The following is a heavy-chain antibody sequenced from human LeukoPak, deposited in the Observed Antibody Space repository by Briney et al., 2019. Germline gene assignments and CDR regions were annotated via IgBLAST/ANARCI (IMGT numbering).Heavy chain of an antibody. D-gene: IGHD4-11*01. CDR3: ARSLGDYSNYPP. CDR2: ISPFNGQT. Sequence: ASVKVSCKASGYHFVNYAITWVRQAPGQGLEWMGWISPFNGQTNYAQSVQGRVTMTIDTSTSTAYMELRSLRSDDTAVYYCARSLGDYSNYPPWGQGTLVTVSS. J-gene: IGHJ5*02. CDR1: GYHFVNYA. V-gene: IGHV1-18*01.